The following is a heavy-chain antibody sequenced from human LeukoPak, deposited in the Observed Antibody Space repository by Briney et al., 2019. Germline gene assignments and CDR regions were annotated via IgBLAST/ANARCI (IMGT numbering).Heavy chain of an antibody. D-gene: IGHD3-9*01. CDR2: INPNSGGT. J-gene: IGHJ3*02. Sequence: ASVKVSCKASGYTFTGYYMHWVRQAPGQGLEWMGWINPNSGGTNYAQKFQGWVTMTRDTSISTAYMELSRLRSDDTAVCYCARGVYYDMPAAAFDIWGQGTMVTVSS. V-gene: IGHV1-2*04. CDR1: GYTFTGYY. CDR3: ARGVYYDMPAAAFDI.